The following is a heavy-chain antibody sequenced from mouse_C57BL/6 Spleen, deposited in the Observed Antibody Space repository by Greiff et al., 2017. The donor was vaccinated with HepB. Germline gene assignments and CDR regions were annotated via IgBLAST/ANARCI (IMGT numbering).Heavy chain of an antibody. CDR3: TTGGYYYGSSYEGAFDY. CDR2: IDPENGDT. J-gene: IGHJ2*01. V-gene: IGHV14-4*01. CDR1: GFNIKDDY. Sequence: EVQLQQSGAELVRPGASVKLSCTASGFNIKDDYMHWVKQRPEQGLEWIGWIDPENGDTEYASKFQGKANITADTSSNTAYLQLSSLTSEDTAVYYCTTGGYYYGSSYEGAFDYWGQGTTLTVSS. D-gene: IGHD1-1*01.